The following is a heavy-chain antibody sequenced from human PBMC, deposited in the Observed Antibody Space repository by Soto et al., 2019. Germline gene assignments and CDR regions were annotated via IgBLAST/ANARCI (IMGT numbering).Heavy chain of an antibody. V-gene: IGHV1-2*02. CDR2: INPNSGDT. J-gene: IGHJ6*02. Sequence: ASVKVSCKASGYTFTGYYVHWVRQAPGQGLEWMGWINPNSGDTYLAQRFQGRVTMNRDTSIGTAYMELRGLTSDDTAEYYCAKGGAIVAAGTRVYLYNAMDVWGQGSTVTVSS. CDR3: AKGGAIVAAGTRVYLYNAMDV. D-gene: IGHD1-26*01. CDR1: GYTFTGYY.